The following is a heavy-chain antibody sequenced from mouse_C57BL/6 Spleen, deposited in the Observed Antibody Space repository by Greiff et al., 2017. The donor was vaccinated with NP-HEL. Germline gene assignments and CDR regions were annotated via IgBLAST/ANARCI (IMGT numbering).Heavy chain of an antibody. CDR1: GYTFTSYW. CDR3: ARGGTGTAWFAY. D-gene: IGHD4-1*01. Sequence: VKLQQPGAELVRPGSSVKLSCKASGYTFTSYWMHWVKQRPIQGLEWIGNIDPSDSETHYNQKFKDKATLTVDKSSSTAYMQLSSLTSEDSAVYYCARGGTGTAWFAYWGQGTLVTVSA. CDR2: IDPSDSET. V-gene: IGHV1-52*01. J-gene: IGHJ3*01.